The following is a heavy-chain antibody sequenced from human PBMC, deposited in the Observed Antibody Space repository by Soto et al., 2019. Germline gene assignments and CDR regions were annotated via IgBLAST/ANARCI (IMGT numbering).Heavy chain of an antibody. D-gene: IGHD2-21*01. J-gene: IGHJ5*02. V-gene: IGHV4-31*03. CDR2: ISYNGIT. CDR1: GASITSYAHY. CDR3: AKGGESSQRFYP. Sequence: QVQLQESGPGLVKPSQTLSLTCSVSGASITSYAHYWSWIRLHPKKGLEWIGYISYNGITNYSPSLASRIAISADTSENQFSLKLNFVTAADTAVYYCAKGGESSQRFYPWGQGTLVTVSS.